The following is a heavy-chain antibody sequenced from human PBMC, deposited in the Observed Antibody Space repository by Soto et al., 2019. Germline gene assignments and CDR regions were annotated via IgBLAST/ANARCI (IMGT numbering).Heavy chain of an antibody. CDR2: IKSKTDGGTT. V-gene: IGHV3-15*01. CDR3: TTTRYCSGGSCYSVGAFDI. CDR1: GFTFSNAW. D-gene: IGHD2-15*01. Sequence: GGSLRLSCAASGFTFSNAWMSWVRQAPGKGLEWVGRIKSKTDGGTTDYAAPVKGRFTISRDDSKNTLYLQMNSLKTEDTAVYYCTTTRYCSGGSCYSVGAFDIWGQGTMVTVSS. J-gene: IGHJ3*02.